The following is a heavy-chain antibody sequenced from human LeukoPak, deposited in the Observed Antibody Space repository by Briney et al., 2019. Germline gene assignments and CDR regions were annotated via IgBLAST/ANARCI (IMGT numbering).Heavy chain of an antibody. CDR3: ARALRLGYSSSWYDY. V-gene: IGHV1-2*02. D-gene: IGHD6-13*01. CDR1: GYTFTGYY. CDR2: INPNSGGT. J-gene: IGHJ4*02. Sequence: ASVKVSCKASGYTFTGYYMHWVRQAPGQGLEWMGWINPNSGGTNYAQKFQGRVTMTRDTSISTAYMELSRLRSDDTAVYYCARALRLGYSSSWYDYWGQGTLVTVSS.